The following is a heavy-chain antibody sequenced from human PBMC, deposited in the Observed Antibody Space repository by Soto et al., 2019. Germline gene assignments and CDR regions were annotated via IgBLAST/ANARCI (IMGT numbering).Heavy chain of an antibody. Sequence: ASVKVSCKASGYTFTGYYMHWVRQAPGQGLEWMGWINPNSGGTNYAQKFQGWVTMTRDTSISTAYMELSRLRSDDTAVYYCARESGGTSSSGRYYFDYWGQGTPVTVSS. V-gene: IGHV1-2*04. D-gene: IGHD6-19*01. CDR3: ARESGGTSSSGRYYFDY. CDR1: GYTFTGYY. J-gene: IGHJ4*02. CDR2: INPNSGGT.